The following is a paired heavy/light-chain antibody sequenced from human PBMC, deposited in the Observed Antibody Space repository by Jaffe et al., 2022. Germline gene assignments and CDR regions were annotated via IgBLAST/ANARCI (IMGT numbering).Light chain of an antibody. Sequence: SYVLTQPPSVSVAPGKTARITCGGNNIGSKSVHWYQQKPGQAPVLVIYYDSDRPSGIPERFSGSNSGNTATLTISRVEAGDEADYYCQVWDSSSDHFYVVFGGGTKLTVL. CDR3: QVWDSSSDHFYVV. V-gene: IGLV3-21*04. CDR1: NIGSKS. J-gene: IGLJ2*01. CDR2: YDS.
Heavy chain of an antibody. Sequence: EVQLVESGGGLVQPGGSLRLSCAASGFTFSSYEMNWVRQAPGKGLEWVSYISSSGSTIYYADSVKGRFTISRDNAKNSLYLQMNSLRAEDTAVYYCARGANYYDSSGYSLDAFDIWGQGTMVTVSS. CDR1: GFTFSSYE. CDR3: ARGANYYDSSGYSLDAFDI. V-gene: IGHV3-48*03. CDR2: ISSSGSTI. D-gene: IGHD3-22*01. J-gene: IGHJ3*02.